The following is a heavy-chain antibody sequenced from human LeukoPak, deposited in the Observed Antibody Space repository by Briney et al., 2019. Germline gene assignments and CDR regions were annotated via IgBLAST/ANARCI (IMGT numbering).Heavy chain of an antibody. Sequence: GGSLRLSCAMSGFTFSRFWMTWVRQAPGKGLEWVANIKQDGSEKNYADSVKGRFTIARDNAKSSLYLQMNSLRGEDTAVYYCASQPAAADIDYWGQGTLVTVSS. CDR1: GFTFSRFW. J-gene: IGHJ4*02. V-gene: IGHV3-7*03. D-gene: IGHD2-2*01. CDR3: ASQPAAADIDY. CDR2: IKQDGSEK.